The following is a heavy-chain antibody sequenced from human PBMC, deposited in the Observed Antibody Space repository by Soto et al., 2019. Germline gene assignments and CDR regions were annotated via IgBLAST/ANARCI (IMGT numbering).Heavy chain of an antibody. D-gene: IGHD1-26*01. CDR3: ARRGSGSYYDY. J-gene: IGHJ4*02. CDR2: ISGSGDST. V-gene: IGHV3-23*01. CDR1: GFTFSSYA. Sequence: PGGSLRLSCAASGFTFSSYAMRWVRQAPGKGLEWVSAISGSGDSTYYAESVKGRFTTSRDNSKNTLYLQMNSLRAEDTAVYYCARRGSGSYYDYWGQGTLVTVSS.